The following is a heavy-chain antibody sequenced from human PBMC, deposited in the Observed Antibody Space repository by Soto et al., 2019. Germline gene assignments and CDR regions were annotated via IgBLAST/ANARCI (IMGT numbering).Heavy chain of an antibody. CDR2: ISGSGGST. D-gene: IGHD3-10*01. Sequence: GGSLRLSCAASGFTFSSYAMSWVRQAPGKGLEWVSAISGSGGSTYYADSVKGRFTISRDNSKNTLYLQMNSLRAEATAVYYCARGEIYYGSGGDAFDIWGQGTMVTVSS. V-gene: IGHV3-23*01. CDR1: GFTFSSYA. J-gene: IGHJ3*02. CDR3: ARGEIYYGSGGDAFDI.